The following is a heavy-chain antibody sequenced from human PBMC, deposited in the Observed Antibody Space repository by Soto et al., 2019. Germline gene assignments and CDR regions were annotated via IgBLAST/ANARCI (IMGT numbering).Heavy chain of an antibody. V-gene: IGHV4-30-2*01. D-gene: IGHD4-17*01. CDR1: GGSISSGGYS. Sequence: SETLSLTCAVSGGSISSGGYSWSWIRQPTGKGLEWIGYIYHSGSTYYNPSLKSRVTISVDRSKNQFSLKLSSVTAADTALYYCAKVADGDYGDYNSYVDYWGQGTLVTVSS. CDR3: AKVADGDYGDYNSYVDY. CDR2: IYHSGST. J-gene: IGHJ4*02.